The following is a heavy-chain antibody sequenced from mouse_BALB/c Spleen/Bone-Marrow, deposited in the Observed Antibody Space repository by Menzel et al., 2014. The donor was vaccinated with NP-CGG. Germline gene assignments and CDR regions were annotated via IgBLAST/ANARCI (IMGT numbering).Heavy chain of an antibody. CDR3: ARHNYDETWFAY. CDR2: ISNGGGST. CDR1: GFTFSDYY. V-gene: IGHV5-12*02. D-gene: IGHD2-4*01. Sequence: VKVVESGGGLVQPGGSLKLSCATSGFTFSDYYMYWVRQTPEKRLEWVAYISNGGGSTYYPDTVKGRFTISRDNAKNXLYLQMSRLKSEDTAMYYCARHNYDETWFAYWGQGTLVTVSA. J-gene: IGHJ3*01.